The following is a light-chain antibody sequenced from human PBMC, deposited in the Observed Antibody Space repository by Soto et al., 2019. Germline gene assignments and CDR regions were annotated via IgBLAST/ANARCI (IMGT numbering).Light chain of an antibody. CDR2: KAS. CDR1: QSISTW. J-gene: IGKJ5*01. CDR3: QQYTDHPLT. V-gene: IGKV1-5*03. Sequence: DIQMTQSPSTLSSSVGDRVTITCRASQSISTWLAWYQQKPGKAPKLLIYKASSLESGVPSRFSGSGSGKEFTLAISSLQPDDFATYYCQQYTDHPLTFGRGTRLEIK.